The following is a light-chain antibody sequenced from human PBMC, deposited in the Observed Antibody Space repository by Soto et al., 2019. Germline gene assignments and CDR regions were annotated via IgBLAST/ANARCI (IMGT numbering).Light chain of an antibody. CDR2: GAS. Sequence: EIVLTQSPGTLSLSPGERATLSCRASQSVSSSYLAWYQQKPGQAPRLLIYGASSRATGIPDRFSGSGSGTDFTLTISGLEPEDFAVYYCQQRSNWPPITFGGGTKVDIK. CDR3: QQRSNWPPIT. J-gene: IGKJ4*01. CDR1: QSVSSSY. V-gene: IGKV3D-20*02.